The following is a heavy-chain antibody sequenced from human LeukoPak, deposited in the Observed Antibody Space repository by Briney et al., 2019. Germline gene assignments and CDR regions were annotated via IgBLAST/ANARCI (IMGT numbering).Heavy chain of an antibody. J-gene: IGHJ6*02. CDR1: GYNFNSHH. CDR2: KFSHDDST. Sequence: ASVKVSCKTSGYNFNSHHVHWVRQAPGQGLEWMGVKFSHDDSTSNAQKFQGRVTMTGDTSTSTVYMELSSLRSEDTAVYYCARDSGSSHYDMDVWGQGTTVIVSS. CDR3: ARDSGSSHYDMDV. V-gene: IGHV1-46*02. D-gene: IGHD3-10*01.